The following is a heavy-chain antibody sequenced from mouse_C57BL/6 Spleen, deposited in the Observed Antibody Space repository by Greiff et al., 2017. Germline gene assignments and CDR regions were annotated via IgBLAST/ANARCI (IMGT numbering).Heavy chain of an antibody. CDR2: IHPNSGST. J-gene: IGHJ4*01. CDR3: ARSGDYDVRAMDY. V-gene: IGHV1-64*01. Sequence: VQLQQSGAELVKPGASVKLSCKASGYTFTSYWMHWVKQRPGQGLEWIGMIHPNSGSTNYNEKFKSKATLTVDKSSSTAYMQLSSLTSEDSAVYYCARSGDYDVRAMDYWGQGTSVTVSS. CDR1: GYTFTSYW. D-gene: IGHD2-4*01.